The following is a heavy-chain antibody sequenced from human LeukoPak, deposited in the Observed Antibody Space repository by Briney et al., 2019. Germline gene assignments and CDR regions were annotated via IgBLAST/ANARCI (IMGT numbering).Heavy chain of an antibody. J-gene: IGHJ4*02. CDR1: GDSISSGRNY. Sequence: SETLSLTCSVSGDSISSGRNYWGWIRQSPGKGLEWIASIYSSGNTHSNPSLKSRVSISVDTSKNQVSLKLYSVTASDAAIYYCARHLSGTTMSHYFDFWGQGTPVTVSS. V-gene: IGHV4-39*01. CDR2: IYSSGNT. D-gene: IGHD1-1*01. CDR3: ARHLSGTTMSHYFDF.